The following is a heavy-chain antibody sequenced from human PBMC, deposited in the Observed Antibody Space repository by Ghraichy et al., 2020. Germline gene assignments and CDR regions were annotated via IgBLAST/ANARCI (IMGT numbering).Heavy chain of an antibody. CDR3: ACEDSHTA. V-gene: IGHV1-2*02. D-gene: IGHD3-22*01. J-gene: IGHJ4*02. CDR1: GYTFTGYY. CDR2: INPNSGGT. Sequence: GESLNISCKASGYTFTGYYMHWVRQAPGQGLEWMGWINPNSGGTNYAQKFQGRVTMTRDTSISTAYMELSRLRSDDTAVYYCACEDSHTAWGQGTLVTVSS.